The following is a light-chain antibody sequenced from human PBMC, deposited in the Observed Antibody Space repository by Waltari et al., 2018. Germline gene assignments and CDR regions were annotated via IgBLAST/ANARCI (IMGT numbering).Light chain of an antibody. CDR3: QQYGSSPYT. V-gene: IGKV3-20*01. CDR1: QSVTSSY. J-gene: IGKJ2*01. CDR2: GAS. Sequence: EIVLTQSPGTLSLSPGETATLSCRASQSVTSSYLAWYQQKPGQAPRLLIYGASSRATGIPDRFSGRGSGTDFTLTISRLEPEDFAVYYCQQYGSSPYTFGQGTKLEIK.